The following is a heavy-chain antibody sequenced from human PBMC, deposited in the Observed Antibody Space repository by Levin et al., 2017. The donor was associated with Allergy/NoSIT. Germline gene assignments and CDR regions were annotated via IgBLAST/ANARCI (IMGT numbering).Heavy chain of an antibody. CDR2: IYPGDSDT. V-gene: IGHV5-51*01. CDR3: ARRAGSSWYNRMDAFDI. Sequence: GGSLRLSCKGSGYSFTSYWIGWVRQMPGKGLEWMGIIYPGDSDTRYSPSFQGQVTISADKSISTAYLQWSSLKASDTAMYYCARRAGSSWYNRMDAFDIWGQGTMVTVSS. CDR1: GYSFTSYW. J-gene: IGHJ3*02. D-gene: IGHD6-13*01.